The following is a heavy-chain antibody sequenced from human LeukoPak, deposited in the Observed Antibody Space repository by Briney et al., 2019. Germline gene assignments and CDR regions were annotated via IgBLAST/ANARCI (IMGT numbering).Heavy chain of an antibody. CDR3: ARGVDPYDSSGYYSDY. J-gene: IGHJ4*02. CDR1: GFTFSSYG. CDR2: IWYDGSNK. Sequence: GGSLRLSCAASGFTFSSYGMHWVRQAPGKGLEWVAVIWYDGSNKYYADSVKGRFTISRDNSKNTLYLQMNSLRAEDTAVYYCARGVDPYDSSGYYSDYWGQGTLVTVSS. V-gene: IGHV3-33*01. D-gene: IGHD3-22*01.